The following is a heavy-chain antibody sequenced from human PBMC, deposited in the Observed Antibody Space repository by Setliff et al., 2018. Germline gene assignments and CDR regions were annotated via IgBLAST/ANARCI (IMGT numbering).Heavy chain of an antibody. CDR2: ISASGDTT. Sequence: GSLRLSCAASGYTSSSYAMTWVRQAPGKGLEWVSIISASGDTTYYADSVKGRFTISRDNAKNTLYLQMNSLRAEDTAVYYCARAHSSTLSVHDYWGQGTLVTVSS. D-gene: IGHD2-2*01. V-gene: IGHV3-23*01. CDR1: GYTSSSYA. J-gene: IGHJ4*02. CDR3: ARAHSSTLSVHDY.